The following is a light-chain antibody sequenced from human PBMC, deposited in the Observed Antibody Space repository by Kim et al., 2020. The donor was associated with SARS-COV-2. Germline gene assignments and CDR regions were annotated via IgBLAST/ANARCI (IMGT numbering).Light chain of an antibody. CDR2: GNS. J-gene: IGLJ1*01. Sequence: GTTACTGSSSNIGAGYDVHWYQQLPGTAPKLLIYGNSNRPSGVPDRFSGSKSGASASLAITGLQAEDEADYYCQSYDSSLSGYVFGTGTKVTVL. CDR3: QSYDSSLSGYV. CDR1: SSNIGAGYD. V-gene: IGLV1-40*03.